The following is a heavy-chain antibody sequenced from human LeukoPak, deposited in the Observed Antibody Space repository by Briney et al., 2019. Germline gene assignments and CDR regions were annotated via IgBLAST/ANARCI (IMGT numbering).Heavy chain of an antibody. J-gene: IGHJ6*02. CDR3: ARAKPRIRYYYYGMDV. Sequence: GGSLRLSCAASGFTFSSYNMNWIRQAPGKGLEWVSYISSSGSTIYYADSVKGRFTISRDNAKNSLYLQMNSLRAEDTAVYYCARAKPRIRYYYYGMDVWGQGTTATVSS. CDR2: ISSSGSTI. V-gene: IGHV3-48*04. CDR1: GFTFSSYN. D-gene: IGHD3-3*02.